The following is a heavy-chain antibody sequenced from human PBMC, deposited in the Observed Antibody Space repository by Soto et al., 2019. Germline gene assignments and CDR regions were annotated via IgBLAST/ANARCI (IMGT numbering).Heavy chain of an antibody. J-gene: IGHJ4*02. Sequence: GSLRISCAASGFTFNNYAMIWVRKTPGKGLEWVSVISAGGGSTDYADSVKGRFTISRDNSKNTLYLQMNSLRAEDTAVYYSAKLMTTTWRRCFDYWGQGTLVTVSS. V-gene: IGHV3-23*01. CDR1: GFTFNNYA. D-gene: IGHD3-16*01. CDR2: ISAGGGST. CDR3: AKLMTTTWRRCFDY.